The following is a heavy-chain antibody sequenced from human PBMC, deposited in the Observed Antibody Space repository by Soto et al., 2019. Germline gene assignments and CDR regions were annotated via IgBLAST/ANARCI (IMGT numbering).Heavy chain of an antibody. CDR1: GGSISSGGSW. Sequence: SETLSLTCTVSGGSISSGGSWWTWIRQHPGKGLEWIGYIYYSGTTSYNPSLKSRVTISVDTSKNQFSLKLSSVTAADTAVYYCARVYPLYCGDGRRCFYFDYWGQGTLVTVSS. V-gene: IGHV4-31*03. D-gene: IGHD2-15*01. J-gene: IGHJ4*02. CDR2: IYYSGTT. CDR3: ARVYPLYCGDGRRCFYFDY.